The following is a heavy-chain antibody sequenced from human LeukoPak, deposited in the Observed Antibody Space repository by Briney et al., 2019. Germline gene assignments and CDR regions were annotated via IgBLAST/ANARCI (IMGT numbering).Heavy chain of an antibody. CDR3: ARDGRVRGVRGDAFDI. V-gene: IGHV4-34*09. CDR1: GGSFSGYY. CDR2: INHSGST. D-gene: IGHD3-10*02. Sequence: SETLSLTCAVYGGSFSGYYWSWIRQPPGKGLEWIGEINHSGSTNYNPSLKSRVTISVDTSKNQFSLKLSSVTAADTAVYYCARDGRVRGVRGDAFDIWGQGTMVTVSS. J-gene: IGHJ3*02.